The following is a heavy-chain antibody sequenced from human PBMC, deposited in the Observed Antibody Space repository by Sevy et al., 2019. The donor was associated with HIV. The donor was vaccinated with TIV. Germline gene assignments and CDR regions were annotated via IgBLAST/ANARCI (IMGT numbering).Heavy chain of an antibody. CDR1: GDSMNSATYS. Sequence: SETLSLTCEVSGDSMNSATYSWSWIRQPPGGGLEWIGYVYFSGGIYYNPSLECRVTISVDRSRNDFSLKLTSVTSADTAVYYCARAEAFGLLKNVFDLWGQRTTVTVSS. D-gene: IGHD2-21*01. J-gene: IGHJ3*01. V-gene: IGHV4-30-2*01. CDR2: VYFSGGI. CDR3: ARAEAFGLLKNVFDL.